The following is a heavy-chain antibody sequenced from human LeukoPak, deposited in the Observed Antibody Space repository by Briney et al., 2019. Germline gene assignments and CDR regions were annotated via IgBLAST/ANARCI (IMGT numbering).Heavy chain of an antibody. Sequence: PSETLSLTCTVSGGSISSYYWSWIRQPAGKGLEWIGRIYTSGSTNYNPSLKSRVTMSVDTSKNQFSLKLSSVTAADTAVYYCARDLGSYSSSWHGFDYWGQGTLVTVSS. J-gene: IGHJ4*02. D-gene: IGHD6-13*01. V-gene: IGHV4-4*07. CDR3: ARDLGSYSSSWHGFDY. CDR1: GGSISSYY. CDR2: IYTSGST.